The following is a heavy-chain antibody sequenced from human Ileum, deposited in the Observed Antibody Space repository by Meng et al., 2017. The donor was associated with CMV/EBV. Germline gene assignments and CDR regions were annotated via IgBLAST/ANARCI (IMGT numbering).Heavy chain of an antibody. CDR3: ARISSIAARLFWFDP. D-gene: IGHD6-6*01. Sequence: SETLSLTCTVSGGSIRNSSYYWGWFRQPPGKGLEWIGSIYYSGSTYYNPSLKSRVTISVDTSKNQFSLKLSSVTAADTAVYYCARISSIAARLFWFDPWGQGTLVTVSS. CDR2: IYYSGST. J-gene: IGHJ5*02. V-gene: IGHV4-39*01. CDR1: GGSIRNSSYY.